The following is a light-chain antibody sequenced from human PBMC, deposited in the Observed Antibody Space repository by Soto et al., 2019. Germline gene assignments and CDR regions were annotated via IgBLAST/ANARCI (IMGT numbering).Light chain of an antibody. V-gene: IGLV1-40*01. CDR3: QSYDTSLSGLVV. CDR2: GDN. Sequence: QSALTQPPSVSGAPGQRVTISCTGSSSNIGAGYDVHWYRQLPGAAPKVLIYGDNNRPSGVPDRFSGSKSGTSASLAITGLQSEDEADYYCQSYDTSLSGLVVFGGGTKLTVL. CDR1: SSNIGAGYD. J-gene: IGLJ2*01.